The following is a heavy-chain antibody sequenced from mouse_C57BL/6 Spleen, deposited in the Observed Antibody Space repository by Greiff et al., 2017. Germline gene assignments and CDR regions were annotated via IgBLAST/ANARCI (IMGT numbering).Heavy chain of an antibody. CDR3: TRSYDGRWYFDV. D-gene: IGHD1-2*01. Sequence: EVKVEESGGGLVQPGGSMKLSCVASGFTFSNYWMNWVRQSPEKGLEWVAQIRLKSDNFATHYAESVKGRFTISRADSQSSVYLQLNNLRAEDTGIYYCTRSYDGRWYFDVWGTGTTVTVSS. J-gene: IGHJ1*03. CDR1: GFTFSNYW. V-gene: IGHV6-3*01. CDR2: IRLKSDNFAT.